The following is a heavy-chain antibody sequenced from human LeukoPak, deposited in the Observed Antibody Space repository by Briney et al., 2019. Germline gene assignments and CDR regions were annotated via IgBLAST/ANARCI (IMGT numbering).Heavy chain of an antibody. J-gene: IGHJ4*02. CDR1: RDTLNKNA. Sequence: GASVKVSCKVSRDTLNKNAITWVRQAPGQGLEWMGAIIPMFDTSKYAQKFQGRVTIIADRSTSTAYMELSSLTSEDTAVYYCATSQLSMDRGEPNQLHSWGQGTLVTVSS. D-gene: IGHD3-10*01. CDR2: IIPMFDTS. CDR3: ATSQLSMDRGEPNQLHS. V-gene: IGHV1-69*06.